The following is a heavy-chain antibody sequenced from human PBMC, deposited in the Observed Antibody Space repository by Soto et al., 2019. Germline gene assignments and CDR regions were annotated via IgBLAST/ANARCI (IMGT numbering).Heavy chain of an antibody. CDR1: GFTFSSYA. V-gene: IGHV3-23*01. CDR2: ISGSGGST. J-gene: IGHJ4*02. D-gene: IGHD3-16*01. Sequence: PXXSLILFCAASGFTFSSYAMRWVPQAPGKGLEWVSAISGSGGSTYYADSVKGRFTISRDNSKNTLYLQMNSLRAEDTAVYYCASPPFMITFGGVADYWGQGTLVTVSS. CDR3: ASPPFMITFGGVADY.